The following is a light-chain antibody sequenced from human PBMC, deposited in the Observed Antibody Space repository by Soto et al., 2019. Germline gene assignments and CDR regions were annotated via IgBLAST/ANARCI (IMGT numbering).Light chain of an antibody. V-gene: IGKV1-5*01. J-gene: IGKJ4*01. CDR2: DAS. CDR3: QQYNSYVD. Sequence: DIQMTQSPSTLSASVGDRVTITCLASQSISSWLAWYQQKPGKAPKLLIYDASSLESGVPSRFSGSGSGTAFTLTISSLQTDDFATYYCQQYNSYVDFGGGTKVDI. CDR1: QSISSW.